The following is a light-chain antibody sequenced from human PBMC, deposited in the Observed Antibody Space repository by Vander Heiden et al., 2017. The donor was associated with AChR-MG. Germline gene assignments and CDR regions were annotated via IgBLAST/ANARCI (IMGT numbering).Light chain of an antibody. CDR1: ALPKQY. Sequence: SYELTQPPSVSVSPGQTARITCSGDALPKQYAYWYQQKPGQAPVLVIYKDSERPSGIPERFSGSGSVTTVTLTISGVQAEDEADYHCQSADSSGTYVVFGGGTKLTVL. J-gene: IGLJ2*01. CDR2: KDS. CDR3: QSADSSGTYVV. V-gene: IGLV3-25*03.